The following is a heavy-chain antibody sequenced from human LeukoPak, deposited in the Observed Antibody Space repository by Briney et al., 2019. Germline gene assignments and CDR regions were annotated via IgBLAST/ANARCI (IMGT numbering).Heavy chain of an antibody. CDR2: ISAYNGNT. CDR3: ARASVGGNSADY. Sequence: ASVKVSCKASGYTFASYGISWVRQAPGQGLEWMGWISAYNGNTNYAQKLQCRVTMTKDTSTSTAYMELRSLRSDDTAVYCCARASVGGNSADYWGQGTLVTVSS. V-gene: IGHV1-18*01. J-gene: IGHJ4*02. CDR1: GYTFASYG. D-gene: IGHD4-23*01.